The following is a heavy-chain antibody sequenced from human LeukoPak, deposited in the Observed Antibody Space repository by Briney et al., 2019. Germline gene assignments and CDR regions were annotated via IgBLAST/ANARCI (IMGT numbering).Heavy chain of an antibody. J-gene: IGHJ3*02. D-gene: IGHD1-26*01. CDR1: GFTFSSYE. V-gene: IGHV3-48*03. CDR3: ARADPLGNAFDI. CDR2: ISSSGSTI. Sequence: GGSLRLSCAASGFTFSSYEMNWVRQAPGKGLEWVSYISSSGSTIYYADSVKGRFTISRDNAKNSLYLQMNSLRAEDTAVYYCARADPLGNAFDIWGQGTMVTVSS.